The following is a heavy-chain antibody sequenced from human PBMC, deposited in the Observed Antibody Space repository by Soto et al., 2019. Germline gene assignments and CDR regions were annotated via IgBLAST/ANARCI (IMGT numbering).Heavy chain of an antibody. CDR1: GFTFSSHG. Sequence: QVQLVESGGGVVQPGRSLRLSCAVSGFTFSSHGMHWVRQAPGKGLEWVAVIWYDGYNKYYADSVKGRFTISRDNSKNPLYRQMNSLRAEDTAMYYCARDFVFGSGLVDYWGQGTLVTVSS. D-gene: IGHD3-10*01. J-gene: IGHJ4*02. CDR3: ARDFVFGSGLVDY. V-gene: IGHV3-33*01. CDR2: IWYDGYNK.